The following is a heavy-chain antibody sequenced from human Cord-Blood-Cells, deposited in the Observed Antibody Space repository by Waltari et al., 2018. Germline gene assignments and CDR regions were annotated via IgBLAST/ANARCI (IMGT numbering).Heavy chain of an antibody. V-gene: IGHV1-2*02. J-gene: IGHJ4*02. D-gene: IGHD4-17*01. Sequence: QVQLVQSGAEVKKPGASVKVSCKASGYTFTGYYMHWVRQAPGQGLEWMGWINPNSGGTNYAQKLQGRVTMTRDTSISTAYMELSRLRSDDTAVYYCATSPLTTVTTPYYFDYWGQGTLVTVSS. CDR3: ATSPLTTVTTPYYFDY. CDR2: INPNSGGT. CDR1: GYTFTGYY.